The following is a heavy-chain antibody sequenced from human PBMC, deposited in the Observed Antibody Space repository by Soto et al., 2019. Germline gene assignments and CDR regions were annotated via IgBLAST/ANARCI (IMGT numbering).Heavy chain of an antibody. V-gene: IGHV4-30-4*01. D-gene: IGHD3-16*02. CDR2: IYYSGST. CDR3: ARQYYEYVWGSYRRNWFDP. Sequence: QVQLQESGPGLVKPSQTLSLTCTVSGGSISSGDYYWSWIRQPPGKGLAWIGYIYYSGSTYYNPSLKNRVTIAVNTSKNQFSLKLSSVTAADTAVYYCARQYYEYVWGSYRRNWFDPWGQGTLVTVSS. J-gene: IGHJ5*01. CDR1: GGSISSGDYY.